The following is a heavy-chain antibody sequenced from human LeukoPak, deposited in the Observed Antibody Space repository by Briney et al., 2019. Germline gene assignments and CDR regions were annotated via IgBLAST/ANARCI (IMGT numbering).Heavy chain of an antibody. CDR3: AKDPNGDYIGAFDL. Sequence: GGSLRLSCAASGFTFRSFAVTWVRQAPGKGLEWVSVISGSGDSTYYADSVQGRFTISRDNSKNTLYLQMNSLRAEDTAVYYCAKDPNGDYIGAFDLWGQGTMVTVSS. J-gene: IGHJ3*01. V-gene: IGHV3-23*01. CDR2: ISGSGDST. CDR1: GFTFRSFA. D-gene: IGHD4-17*01.